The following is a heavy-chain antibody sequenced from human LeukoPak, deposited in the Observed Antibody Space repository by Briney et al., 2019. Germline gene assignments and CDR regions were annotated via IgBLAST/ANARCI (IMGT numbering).Heavy chain of an antibody. V-gene: IGHV3-21*01. J-gene: IGHJ5*02. D-gene: IGHD3-16*01. CDR1: GFTFSSYS. CDR2: ISSGSSFI. CDR3: ARDQGGERWFDP. Sequence: GGSLRLSCAASGFTFSSYSMNWVRQAPGKGLEWVSSISSGSSFIYYADSVKGRFTISRDNAKNSLYLQMNSLRAEDTAIYYWARDQGGERWFDPWGQGTLVTVSS.